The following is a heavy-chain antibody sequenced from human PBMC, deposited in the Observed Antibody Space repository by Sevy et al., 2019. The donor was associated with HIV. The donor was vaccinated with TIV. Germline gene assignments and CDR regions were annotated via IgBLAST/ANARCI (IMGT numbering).Heavy chain of an antibody. CDR3: VRERSYGDYLFPYHYGLGV. J-gene: IGHJ6*02. CDR1: GFKFNAYW. D-gene: IGHD4-17*01. V-gene: IGHV3-7*01. Sequence: GGSLRLSCAASGFKFNAYWMSWVRQAPGKGLEWVANIYQDGSEKFYVDSVKGRFTISRDNAKNSLYLQMNSLGPEDTAVYYCVRERSYGDYLFPYHYGLGVWGLGTTVTVSS. CDR2: IYQDGSEK.